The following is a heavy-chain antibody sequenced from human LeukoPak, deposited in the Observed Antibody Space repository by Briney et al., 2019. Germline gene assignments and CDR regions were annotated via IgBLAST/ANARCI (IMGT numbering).Heavy chain of an antibody. CDR1: GFTFSSYG. V-gene: IGHV3-21*01. CDR3: ARAYSGRYGLGYYYMDV. J-gene: IGHJ6*03. D-gene: IGHD1-26*01. CDR2: ISTSSSYI. Sequence: GGSLRLSCAASGFTFSSYGMRWVRQAPGKGLEWVSSISTSSSYIYYADSVKGRFTISRDNAKNSLYLQMNSLRAEDTAVYYCARAYSGRYGLGYYYMDVWGKGTTVTISS.